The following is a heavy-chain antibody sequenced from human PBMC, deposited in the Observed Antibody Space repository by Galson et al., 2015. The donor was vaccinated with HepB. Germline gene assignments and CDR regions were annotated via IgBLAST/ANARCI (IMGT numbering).Heavy chain of an antibody. J-gene: IGHJ5*02. CDR3: ARASDCSGGSCYSWWWFDP. D-gene: IGHD2-15*01. V-gene: IGHV5-51*01. Sequence: QSGAEVKKPGESLKISCKGSGYSFTSYWIGWVRQMPGKGLEWMGIIYPGDSDTRYSPSFQGQVTISADKSISTAYLQWSSLKASDTAMYYCARASDCSGGSCYSWWWFDPWGQGTLVTVSS. CDR2: IYPGDSDT. CDR1: GYSFTSYW.